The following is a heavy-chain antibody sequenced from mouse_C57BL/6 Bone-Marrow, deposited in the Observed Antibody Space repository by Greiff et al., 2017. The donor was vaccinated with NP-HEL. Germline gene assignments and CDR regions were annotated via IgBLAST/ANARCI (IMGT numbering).Heavy chain of an antibody. D-gene: IGHD2-4*01. Sequence: VQLQQSGPVLVKPGASVKMSCKASGYTFTDYYMNWVKQSHGKSLEWIGVINPYNGGTSYNQKFKGKATLTVDKSSSPAYMELNSLTSEDSAVYYGAGWGYDYDGAWFAYWGQGTLVTVSA. CDR3: AGWGYDYDGAWFAY. V-gene: IGHV1-19*01. CDR1: GYTFTDYY. CDR2: INPYNGGT. J-gene: IGHJ3*01.